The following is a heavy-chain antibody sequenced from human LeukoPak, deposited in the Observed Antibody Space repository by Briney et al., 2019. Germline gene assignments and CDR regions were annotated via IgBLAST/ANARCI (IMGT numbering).Heavy chain of an antibody. V-gene: IGHV1-2*02. CDR1: GYTFTGYY. Sequence: ASVKVSCKASGYTFTGYYMHWVRQAPGRGLEWMGWINPNSGGTNYAQKFQGRVTMTRDTSISTAYMELSRLRSDDTAVYYCARDFNSGYDQNLDYWGQGTLVTVSS. CDR2: INPNSGGT. J-gene: IGHJ4*02. D-gene: IGHD5-12*01. CDR3: ARDFNSGYDQNLDY.